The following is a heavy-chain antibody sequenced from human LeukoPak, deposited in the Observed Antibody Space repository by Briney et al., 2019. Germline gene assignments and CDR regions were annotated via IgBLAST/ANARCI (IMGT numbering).Heavy chain of an antibody. D-gene: IGHD3-22*01. Sequence: GGSLRLSCAASGFTFTTYAMSWVRQAPGKGLEWVSLISGSGGSTYYADSVKGRFTISRDNSKNTLYLQMNSLRAEDTAVYYCAKDQRAMIVVVINYWYFDLWGRGTLVTVSS. J-gene: IGHJ2*01. V-gene: IGHV3-23*01. CDR3: AKDQRAMIVVVINYWYFDL. CDR1: GFTFTTYA. CDR2: ISGSGGST.